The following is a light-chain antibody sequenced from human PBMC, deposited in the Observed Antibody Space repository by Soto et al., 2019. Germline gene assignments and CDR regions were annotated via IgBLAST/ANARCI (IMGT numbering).Light chain of an antibody. CDR2: DVS. Sequence: QSALTQPASVSGSPGQSITVSCTGTSSDIGGYNYVSWYQQCPGEAPKVIIYDVSDRPSGVSNRFSGSKSGNTASLTISGLQTEDEADYYCSSYTSSSTLVVFGTGTKVTVL. CDR3: SSYTSSSTLVV. J-gene: IGLJ1*01. CDR1: SSDIGGYNY. V-gene: IGLV2-14*03.